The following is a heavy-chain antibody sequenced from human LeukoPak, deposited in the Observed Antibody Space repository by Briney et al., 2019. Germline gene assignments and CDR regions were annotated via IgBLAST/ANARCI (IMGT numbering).Heavy chain of an antibody. CDR3: ARGNSVTYHFYGLDV. CDR2: ITSNGGST. V-gene: IGHV3-64*01. CDR1: GFTFSSYA. D-gene: IGHD4-17*01. J-gene: IGHJ6*02. Sequence: QSGGSLRLSCAASGFTFSSYAMYWVRQALGKGLEYVSAITSNGGSTYYANSVKGRFTISRDNSKNTLYLQMGSLGAEDMAVYYCARGNSVTYHFYGLDVWGQGTTVTVSS.